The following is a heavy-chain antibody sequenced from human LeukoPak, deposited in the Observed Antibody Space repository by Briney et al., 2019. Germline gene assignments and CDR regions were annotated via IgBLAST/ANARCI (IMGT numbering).Heavy chain of an antibody. CDR2: FRSKAYGGTT. CDR3: TRSQAYSGYAEGFDY. J-gene: IGHJ4*02. D-gene: IGHD5-12*01. CDR1: GFTFGDYA. Sequence: GRSLRLSCTASGFTFGDYAMSWVRQAPGKGLEWVGFFRSKAYGGTTEYAASVKGRFTISRDDSKSIAYLQMNSLKTEDTAVYYCTRSQAYSGYAEGFDYWGQGTLVTVSS. V-gene: IGHV3-49*04.